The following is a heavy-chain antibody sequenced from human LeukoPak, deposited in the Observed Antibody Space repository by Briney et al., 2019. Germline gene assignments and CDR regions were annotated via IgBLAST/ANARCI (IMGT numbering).Heavy chain of an antibody. D-gene: IGHD3-3*01. J-gene: IGHJ5*02. CDR1: DGSFSGYY. CDR2: IYHSGST. Sequence: TSETLSLTCAVYDGSFSGYYWSWIRQPPGKGLEWIGSIYHSGSTYYNPSLKSRVTIPVDTSKNQFSLKLSSVTAADTAVHYCARAPADDFWRYNWFDPWGQGTLVTVSS. CDR3: ARAPADDFWRYNWFDP. V-gene: IGHV4-34*01.